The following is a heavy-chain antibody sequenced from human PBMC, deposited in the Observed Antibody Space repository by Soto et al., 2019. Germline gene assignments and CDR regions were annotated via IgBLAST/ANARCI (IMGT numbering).Heavy chain of an antibody. CDR3: ARSPGVLDY. Sequence: QVQLVQSGAEVKKPGSSVKVSCKASGGTFSSLAISWVRQAPGQGLEWMGGLVPVFGTANYAQKFQDRVTITADKSTITSYMELISLRYEDTAVYYCARSPGVLDYWGQVTLVTVSS. D-gene: IGHD3-10*01. V-gene: IGHV1-69*06. CDR1: GGTFSSLA. CDR2: LVPVFGTA. J-gene: IGHJ4*02.